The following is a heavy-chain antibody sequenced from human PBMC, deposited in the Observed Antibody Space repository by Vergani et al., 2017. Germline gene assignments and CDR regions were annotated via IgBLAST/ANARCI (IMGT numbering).Heavy chain of an antibody. V-gene: IGHV3-23*01. J-gene: IGHJ4*02. CDR3: AKDIGWLLEYYVDY. CDR1: GFTFSSYA. D-gene: IGHD3-22*01. CDR2: ISGSGGST. Sequence: EVQLLESGGGLVQPGGSLRLSCAASGFTFSSYAMSWVRQAPGKGLEWVSAISGSGGSTYYADSVKGLFTISRDNDKNSLYLQMNSRRAEDTALYYCAKDIGWLLEYYVDYWGQGTLVTVSS.